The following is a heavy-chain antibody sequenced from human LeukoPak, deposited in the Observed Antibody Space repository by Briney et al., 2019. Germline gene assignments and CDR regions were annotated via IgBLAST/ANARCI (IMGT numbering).Heavy chain of an antibody. Sequence: GGSLRLSCAASGFSFSVYEMHWVRQAPGKGLEWISDISSSGTTTYYADSVKGRFTISRDNAKNSLYLQMNSLRAEDTAVYYCTTLPVASNLDYWGQGTLVTVSS. D-gene: IGHD6-19*01. CDR2: ISSSGTTT. CDR3: TTLPVASNLDY. V-gene: IGHV3-48*03. CDR1: GFSFSVYE. J-gene: IGHJ4*02.